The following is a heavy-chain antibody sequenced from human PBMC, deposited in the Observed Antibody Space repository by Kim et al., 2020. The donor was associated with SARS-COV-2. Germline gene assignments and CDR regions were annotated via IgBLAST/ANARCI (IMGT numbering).Heavy chain of an antibody. J-gene: IGHJ4*02. Sequence: YYADSVKGRFTISRENSKNTLYLQMNSLRAEDTAVYYCARDSLWFGVLDYWGQGTLVTVSS. D-gene: IGHD3-10*01. CDR3: ARDSLWFGVLDY. V-gene: IGHV3-30*01.